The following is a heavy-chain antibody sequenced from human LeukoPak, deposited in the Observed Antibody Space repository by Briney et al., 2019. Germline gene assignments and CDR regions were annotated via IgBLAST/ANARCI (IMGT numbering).Heavy chain of an antibody. J-gene: IGHJ6*04. Sequence: PGGSLRLSCAASGFTFSSYGMHWVRQAPGKGLEWVAVIWYDGSNKYYADSVKGRFTISRDNSKNTLYLQMKSLRAEDTAVYYCARALDYGDYVPLDVWGKGTTVTVSS. D-gene: IGHD4-17*01. CDR3: ARALDYGDYVPLDV. CDR2: IWYDGSNK. V-gene: IGHV3-33*01. CDR1: GFTFSSYG.